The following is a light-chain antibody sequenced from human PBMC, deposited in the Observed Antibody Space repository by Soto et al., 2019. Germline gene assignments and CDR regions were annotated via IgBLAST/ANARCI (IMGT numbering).Light chain of an antibody. CDR2: GAS. V-gene: IGKV3-20*01. Sequence: EIVLTQSPGTLSLSPGERATLSCRASQSVSSSYLAWYQQKPGQAPRLLIYGASSRATGIPDRFSGSGSGTDFTLTISLLEPEDFAVYYCQQYGSSPRYTFGQGTKLEIK. J-gene: IGKJ2*01. CDR1: QSVSSSY. CDR3: QQYGSSPRYT.